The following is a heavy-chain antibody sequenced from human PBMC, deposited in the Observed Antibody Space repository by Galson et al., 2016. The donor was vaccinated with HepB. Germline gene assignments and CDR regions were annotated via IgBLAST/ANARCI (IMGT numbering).Heavy chain of an antibody. V-gene: IGHV4-59*01. CDR1: GGAISSYS. J-gene: IGHJ4*02. CDR3: ARDKSPDY. Sequence: SETLSLTCTVSGGAISSYSWSWIRQSPGKGLEWLGYIYYSGTSKYNPSLKSRVTMSIDTSKNQFSLNLTSVTAADTAVYYCARDKSPDYWGQGILVTVSS. CDR2: IYYSGTS.